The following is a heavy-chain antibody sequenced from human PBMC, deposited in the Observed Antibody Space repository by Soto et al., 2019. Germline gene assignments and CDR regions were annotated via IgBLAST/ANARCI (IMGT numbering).Heavy chain of an antibody. Sequence: EVQLVESGGGLVQPGGSLRLSCAASGFIFRNYWMSWVRQTPGKGLEWVANIKQDGSERFYLDSVKGRITISRDNVKNSLYLQMNSLRAEDTAVYYCTRGGGSTYFFDSWGQGALVTVSS. CDR3: TRGGGSTYFFDS. CDR2: IKQDGSER. CDR1: GFIFRNYW. D-gene: IGHD1-26*01. V-gene: IGHV3-7*03. J-gene: IGHJ4*02.